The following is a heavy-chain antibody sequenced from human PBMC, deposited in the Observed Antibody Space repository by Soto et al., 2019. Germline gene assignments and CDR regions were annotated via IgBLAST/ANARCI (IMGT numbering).Heavy chain of an antibody. CDR2: ISSSSSTI. CDR3: VRDRQWLVRSVGYYFDY. V-gene: IGHV3-48*02. Sequence: PGGSLRLSCAASGFTFSSYSMNWVRQAPGRGLEWVSYISSSSSTIYYADSVKGRFTISRDNAKNSLYLQMNSLRDEDTAVYYCVRDRQWLVRSVGYYFDYWGQGTLVTVSS. J-gene: IGHJ4*02. CDR1: GFTFSSYS. D-gene: IGHD6-19*01.